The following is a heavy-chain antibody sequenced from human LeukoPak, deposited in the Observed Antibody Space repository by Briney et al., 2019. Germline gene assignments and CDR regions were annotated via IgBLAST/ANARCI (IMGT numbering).Heavy chain of an antibody. J-gene: IGHJ6*02. Sequence: PGESLKISCKGSGYRFTSYWIGWVRQMPGKGLEWMGIIYPNDSDTKYSPSFQGQVTISADKSISTAYLQWSSLKASDSAMYYCARHNYGDLVKHYYYYGMDVWGQGTTVTVSS. CDR2: IYPNDSDT. D-gene: IGHD4-17*01. V-gene: IGHV5-51*01. CDR3: ARHNYGDLVKHYYYYGMDV. CDR1: GYRFTSYW.